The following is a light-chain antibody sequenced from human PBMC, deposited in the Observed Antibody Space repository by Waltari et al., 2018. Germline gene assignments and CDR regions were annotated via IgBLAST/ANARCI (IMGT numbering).Light chain of an antibody. CDR3: QTWGPGIRV. Sequence: QLVLTQSPSASASLGASVKLTCTLSSGHSNYAIAWHQQQPEKGPRYLMGINRDGSHAKGDGIPDRFSGSKSGAERYLTISSLQSEDEADYYCQTWGPGIRVFGGGTHLTVL. CDR1: SGHSNYA. V-gene: IGLV4-69*01. CDR2: INRDGSH. J-gene: IGLJ2*01.